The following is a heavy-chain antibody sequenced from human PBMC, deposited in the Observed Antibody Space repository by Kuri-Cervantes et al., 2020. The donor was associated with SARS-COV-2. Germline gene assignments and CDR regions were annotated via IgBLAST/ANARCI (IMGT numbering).Heavy chain of an antibody. CDR2: INPNSGGT. CDR3: ARDYCSKTNCYIRGMSNYSYGMDA. D-gene: IGHD2-2*02. CDR1: GYTFTTYG. J-gene: IGHJ6*02. Sequence: ASVMVSCKASGYTFTTYGITWVRQAPGQGLEWMGWINPNSGGTNYAQNLQGRVTMTTDTSTNTAYMELRSLRSDDTAMYYCARDYCSKTNCYIRGMSNYSYGMDAWGQGTTVTVSS. V-gene: IGHV1-18*04.